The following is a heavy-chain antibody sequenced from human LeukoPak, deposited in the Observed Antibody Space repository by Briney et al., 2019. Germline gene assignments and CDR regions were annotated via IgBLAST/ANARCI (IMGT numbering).Heavy chain of an antibody. D-gene: IGHD5-24*01. J-gene: IGHJ4*02. CDR2: IQDRGST. CDR3: ARTLLQGEEIWLDS. CDR1: GTSISNSY. V-gene: IGHV4-4*07. Sequence: SETLSLTCSVSGTSISNSYWSWIRQPAGKGLAWIGHIQDRGSTIYNPSLGSRVTMSLETPKNQFSLKLSSVTAADTAIYFCARTLLQGEEIWLDSWGQGTLVTVSS.